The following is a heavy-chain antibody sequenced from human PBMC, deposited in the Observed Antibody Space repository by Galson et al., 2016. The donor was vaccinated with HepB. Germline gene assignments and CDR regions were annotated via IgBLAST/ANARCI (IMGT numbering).Heavy chain of an antibody. V-gene: IGHV3-53*01. D-gene: IGHD3-22*01. CDR2: IYSGGSA. CDR1: GFIVSNFY. CDR3: AREYQYENTGFAYERPFDY. Sequence: SLRLSCAASGFIVSNFYVAWVRKAPGKGLEWVATIYSGGSAHHADSVRGRFIISRDKSKNTLYLEMTGLRAEDTAVYYCAREYQYENTGFAYERPFDYWGQGTLVTVSS. J-gene: IGHJ4*02.